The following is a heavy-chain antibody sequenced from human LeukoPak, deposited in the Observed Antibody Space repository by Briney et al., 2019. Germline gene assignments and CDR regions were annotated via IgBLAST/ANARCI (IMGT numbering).Heavy chain of an antibody. J-gene: IGHJ4*02. Sequence: SETLSLTCTVSGGSISSGNYYWSWIRQPPGKGLEWIGYIYYSGSPYYNPSLKSRVTISVDTSKNQFSLKLSSVTAADTAVYYCATSSLYSNSWYFDYWGQGTLVTVSS. D-gene: IGHD6-13*01. CDR2: IYYSGSP. CDR3: ATSSLYSNSWYFDY. V-gene: IGHV4-30-4*08. CDR1: GGSISSGNYY.